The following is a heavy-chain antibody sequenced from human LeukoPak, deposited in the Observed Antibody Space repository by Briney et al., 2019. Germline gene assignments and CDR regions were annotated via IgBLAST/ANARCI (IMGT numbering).Heavy chain of an antibody. D-gene: IGHD2-21*01. J-gene: IGHJ4*02. CDR3: ARLAGLAFDY. Sequence: GGSRTLSCAASGFTFSSFSMNWVRHPPGRGREWGGYITSGSTTIYYADSVKGRFTISRDNDKNSLYLQMNSLKDEDTAVYYCARLAGLAFDYWGQGTLVTVSS. V-gene: IGHV3-48*02. CDR2: ITSGSTTI. CDR1: GFTFSSFS.